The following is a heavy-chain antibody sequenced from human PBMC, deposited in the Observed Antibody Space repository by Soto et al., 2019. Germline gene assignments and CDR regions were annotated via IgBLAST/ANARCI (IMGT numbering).Heavy chain of an antibody. CDR1: GYTFSSYG. J-gene: IGHJ4*02. CDR3: ARDCSGGSCSTAY. V-gene: IGHV1-18*01. CDR2: ISVYNGNK. D-gene: IGHD2-15*01. Sequence: QVQLMQSGAEVKKPEASVKVSCKASGYTFSSYGISWVRQGPGQGLELMGWISVYNGNKMYAQKFQGRVTMTTDTSTSTAYMDLRSLRSDDTAVYYWARDCSGGSCSTAYWGQGTLVSVSS.